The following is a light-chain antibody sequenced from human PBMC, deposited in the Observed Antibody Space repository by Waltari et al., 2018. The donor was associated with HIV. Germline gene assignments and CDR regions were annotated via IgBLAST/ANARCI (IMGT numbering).Light chain of an antibody. J-gene: IGLJ3*02. CDR3: AAWDDSLNGPV. CDR2: SNN. Sequence: QSVLTQPPSASGTPGQRVTIPCSGSTPNIGSNPINWYQPPPGTAPKLPIYSNNQRPSGVPDRFSGSKSGTSASLAISGLQSEDEADYSCAAWDDSLNGPVFGGGTKLTVL. CDR1: TPNIGSNP. V-gene: IGLV1-44*01.